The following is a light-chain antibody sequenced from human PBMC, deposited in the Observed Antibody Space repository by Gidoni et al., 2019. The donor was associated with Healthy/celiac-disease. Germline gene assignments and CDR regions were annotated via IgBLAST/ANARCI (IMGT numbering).Light chain of an antibody. CDR2: DAP. CDR3: QQYKSYAYT. CDR1: QSISSW. Sequence: DIQLTQSPSTLSASVGDRVTITCRASQSISSWLAWYQQKPGQAPKLLIYDAPSLESGVPSRCSGSGSGTEFTLTISSLQPDDFATYYCQQYKSYAYTFGQGTKLEIK. J-gene: IGKJ2*01. V-gene: IGKV1-5*01.